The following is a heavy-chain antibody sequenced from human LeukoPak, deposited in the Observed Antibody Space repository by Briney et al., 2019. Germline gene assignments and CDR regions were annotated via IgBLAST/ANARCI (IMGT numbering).Heavy chain of an antibody. Sequence: PSETLSLTCTVSGGSISSSSYYWGWIRQPPGKGLEWIGNIYYSGITYYNPSLKSRVTMSVDTSKNQFSLKLSSVTAADTAVYYCARDHCGGDCPPDYWGQGTLVTVSS. CDR3: ARDHCGGDCPPDY. V-gene: IGHV4-39*02. D-gene: IGHD2-21*02. J-gene: IGHJ4*02. CDR2: IYYSGIT. CDR1: GGSISSSSYY.